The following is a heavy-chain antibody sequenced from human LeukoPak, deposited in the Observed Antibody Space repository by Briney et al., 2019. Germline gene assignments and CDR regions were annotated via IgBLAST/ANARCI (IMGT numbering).Heavy chain of an antibody. V-gene: IGHV3-23*01. D-gene: IGHD5-12*01. CDR2: VSANDGST. CDR1: GFTFSNYW. J-gene: IGHJ4*02. Sequence: GGSLRLSCAASGFTFSNYWMHWVRQAPGKGLEWVSTVSANDGSTYYADSAKGRFIISRDNSKNTLYLQMSSLRAEDTALYYCAKALSYSGYDYYFGSWGEGTLVTVSS. CDR3: AKALSYSGYDYYFGS.